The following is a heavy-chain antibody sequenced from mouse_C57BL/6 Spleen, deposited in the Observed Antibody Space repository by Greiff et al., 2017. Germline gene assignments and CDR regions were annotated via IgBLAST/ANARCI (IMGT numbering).Heavy chain of an antibody. CDR2: INYDGSST. V-gene: IGHV5-16*01. Sequence: EVNVVESEGGLVQPGSSMKLSCTASGFTFSDYYMAWVRQVPEKGLEWVANINYDGSSTYYLDSLKSRFIISRDNAKNILYLQMSSLKSEDTATYYCARGYYGSSRDYAMDYWGQGTSVTVSS. J-gene: IGHJ4*01. CDR1: GFTFSDYY. D-gene: IGHD1-1*01. CDR3: ARGYYGSSRDYAMDY.